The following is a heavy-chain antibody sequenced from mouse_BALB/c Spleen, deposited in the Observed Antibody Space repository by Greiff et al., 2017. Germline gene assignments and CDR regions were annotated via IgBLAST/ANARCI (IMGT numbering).Heavy chain of an antibody. D-gene: IGHD1-1*01. CDR2: IYPSDSYT. V-gene: IGHV1-69*02. CDR3: TRSDFRLRFYWYFEV. Sequence: QVQLQQPGAELVRPGASVKLSCKASGYTFTSYWINWVKQRPGQGLEWIGNIYPSDSYTNYNQKFKDKATLTVDKSSSTAYMQLSSPTSEDSAVYYCTRSDFRLRFYWYFEVWGAGTTVTVSS. CDR1: GYTFTSYW. J-gene: IGHJ1*01.